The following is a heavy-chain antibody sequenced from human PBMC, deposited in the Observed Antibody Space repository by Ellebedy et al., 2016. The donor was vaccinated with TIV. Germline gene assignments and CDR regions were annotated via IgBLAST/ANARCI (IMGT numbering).Heavy chain of an antibody. CDR1: GFSFDTYS. CDR3: ARAYGDFKTDSFDY. J-gene: IGHJ4*02. Sequence: GGSLRLSXVASGFSFDTYSINWVRQAPGKGLEWVSYISSSSSNIYYAQSMKGRFTVSRDNAKSSLYLQMNGLRVEDTAVYYCARAYGDFKTDSFDYWGQGTLVTVS. CDR2: ISSSSSNI. V-gene: IGHV3-48*04. D-gene: IGHD4-17*01.